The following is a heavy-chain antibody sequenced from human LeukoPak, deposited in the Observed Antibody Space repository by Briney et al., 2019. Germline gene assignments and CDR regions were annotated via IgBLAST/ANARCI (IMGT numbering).Heavy chain of an antibody. CDR1: GGSISSGDYY. J-gene: IGHJ6*03. D-gene: IGHD6-6*01. CDR2: IYYSGST. Sequence: SQTLSLTCTVSGGSISSGDYYWSWIRQPPGKGLEWIGYIYYSGSTYYNPSLKSRVTISVDTSKNQFSLKLSSVTAADTAVYYCARDFARYYYYMDVWGKGTTVTVSS. CDR3: ARDFARYYYYMDV. V-gene: IGHV4-30-4*01.